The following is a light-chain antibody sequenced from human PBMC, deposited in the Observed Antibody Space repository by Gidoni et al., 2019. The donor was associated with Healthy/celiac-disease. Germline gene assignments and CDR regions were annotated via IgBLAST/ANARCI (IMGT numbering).Light chain of an antibody. CDR3: QVWDSSSDRVV. CDR2: HDS. V-gene: IGLV3-21*04. CDR1: NIGSKS. J-gene: IGLJ2*01. Sequence: SYVLIKQPSSAAAPGKPTRSTCGGTNIGSKSVPWYQQNPGLAPVLVIYHDSNRPSGLPERFSGSNSGTTATLTISRLESGDEADYYCQVWDSSSDRVVFGGGTKLTVL.